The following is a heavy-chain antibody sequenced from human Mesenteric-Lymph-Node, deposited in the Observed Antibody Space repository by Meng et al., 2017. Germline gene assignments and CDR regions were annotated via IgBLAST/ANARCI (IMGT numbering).Heavy chain of an antibody. CDR2: ISSSGSTI. CDR3: ARVMEIAAAGTNFDY. Sequence: GESLKISCAASGFTFSSYEMNWVRQAPGKGLEWVSYISSSGSTIYYADSVKGRFTISRDNAKNSLYLQMNSLRAEDTAVYYCARVMEIAAAGTNFDYWGQGTLVTVSS. D-gene: IGHD6-13*01. J-gene: IGHJ4*02. V-gene: IGHV3-48*03. CDR1: GFTFSSYE.